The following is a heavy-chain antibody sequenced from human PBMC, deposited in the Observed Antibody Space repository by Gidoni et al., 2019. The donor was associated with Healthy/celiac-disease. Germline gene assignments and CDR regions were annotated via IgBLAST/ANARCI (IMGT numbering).Heavy chain of an antibody. D-gene: IGHD1-26*01. CDR2: ISSSSRYI. CDR1: GFTFSSYS. CDR3: ARVPIVGATGGWFDP. Sequence: EVQLVESGGGLVTPGGYLRLSCAGSGFTFSSYSRNCVRQAPGKGLEWVSSISSSSRYIYYADSVKCRFTISRDNAKNSLYLQMNSLRAEDTAVYYCARVPIVGATGGWFDPWGQGTLVTVSS. J-gene: IGHJ5*02. V-gene: IGHV3-21*01.